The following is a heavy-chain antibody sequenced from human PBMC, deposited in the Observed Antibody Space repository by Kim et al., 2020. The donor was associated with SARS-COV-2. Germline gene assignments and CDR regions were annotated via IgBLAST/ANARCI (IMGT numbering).Heavy chain of an antibody. CDR3: ARDPSRRLERRGYFDY. Sequence: SETLSLTCTVSGYSISSGYYWGWIRQPPGKGLEWIGSIYHSGSTYYNPSLKSRVTISVDTSKNQFSLKLSSVTAADTAVYYCARDPSRRLERRGYFDYWGQGTLVTVSS. CDR2: IYHSGST. J-gene: IGHJ4*02. V-gene: IGHV4-38-2*02. CDR1: GYSISSGYY. D-gene: IGHD1-1*01.